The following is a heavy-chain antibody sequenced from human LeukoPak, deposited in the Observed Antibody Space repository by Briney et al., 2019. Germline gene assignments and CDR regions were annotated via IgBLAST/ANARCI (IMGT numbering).Heavy chain of an antibody. V-gene: IGHV3-33*01. Sequence: PGGSLRLSCAASGFTFNRNGMHWVRQAPGKGLEWVALIWFDGSREYYGDSVKGRFIISRDNSKNTLYLQMNSLRAEDTAVYYCARVLLPLYGMDVWGQGTTVTVSS. J-gene: IGHJ6*02. CDR1: GFTFNRNG. D-gene: IGHD3-22*01. CDR3: ARVLLPLYGMDV. CDR2: IWFDGSRE.